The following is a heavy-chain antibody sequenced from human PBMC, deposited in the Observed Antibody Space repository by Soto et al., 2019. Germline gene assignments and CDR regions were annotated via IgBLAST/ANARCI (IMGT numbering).Heavy chain of an antibody. CDR3: AKGRTFGGGADAFDV. J-gene: IGHJ3*01. V-gene: IGHV3-23*01. CDR2: ISDNGGTT. D-gene: IGHD3-16*01. CDR1: GFTFTTYC. Sequence: PGGSLRLSCAASGFTFTTYCMSWVRQAPGKGLEWVSAISDNGGTTYYADSVKGRLTISRDNSKNMLYLQMNSLRAEDTALYYCAKGRTFGGGADAFDVWGQGTMVTVSS.